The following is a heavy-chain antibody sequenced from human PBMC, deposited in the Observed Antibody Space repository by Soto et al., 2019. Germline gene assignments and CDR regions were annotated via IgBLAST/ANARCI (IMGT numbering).Heavy chain of an antibody. J-gene: IGHJ4*02. D-gene: IGHD6-6*01. CDR1: GGSISSGGYS. Sequence: SETLSLTCAVSGGSISSGGYSWSWIRQPPGKGLEWIGYIYHSGSTYYNPSLKSRVTISVDRSKNQFSLKLSSVTAADMAVYYCARTLAARLDYWGRGTLVTVSS. CDR2: IYHSGST. CDR3: ARTLAARLDY. V-gene: IGHV4-30-2*01.